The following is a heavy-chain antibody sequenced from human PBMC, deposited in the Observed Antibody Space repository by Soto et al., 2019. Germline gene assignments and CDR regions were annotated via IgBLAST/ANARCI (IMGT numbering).Heavy chain of an antibody. J-gene: IGHJ5*02. Sequence: EVQLVESGGGLVQPGRSLRLSCAASGFTFDDYAMHWVRQAPGKGLEWVSGISWNSGSIGYADSVKGRFTISRDNAKNSLYLQMNSLRAEDTALYYCAKGSSRPILTGYYYWFDPWGQGTLVTVSS. V-gene: IGHV3-9*01. CDR1: GFTFDDYA. CDR2: ISWNSGSI. D-gene: IGHD3-9*01. CDR3: AKGSSRPILTGYYYWFDP.